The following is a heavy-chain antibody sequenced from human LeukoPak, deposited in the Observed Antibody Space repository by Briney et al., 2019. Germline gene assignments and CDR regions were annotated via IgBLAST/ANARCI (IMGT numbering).Heavy chain of an antibody. J-gene: IGHJ6*03. CDR2: IYPVGT. CDR1: GFTVSDNY. D-gene: IGHD1-20*01. V-gene: IGHV3-53*01. CDR3: AREITGWVYYYMDV. Sequence: GGSLRLSCAASGFTVSDNYVTWVRQGPGKGLEWVSVIYPVGTYYAESVKGRFSISRDNSKNTVYLQMNGLRADDTAVYYCAREITGWVYYYMDVWGKGTTVTISS.